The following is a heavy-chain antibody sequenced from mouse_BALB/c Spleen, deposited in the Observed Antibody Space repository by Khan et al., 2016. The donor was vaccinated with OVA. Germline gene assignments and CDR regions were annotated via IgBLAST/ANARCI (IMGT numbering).Heavy chain of an antibody. Sequence: EVELVESGGGLVKPGRPLKLSCTTSGFTFSTYAMSWVRQTPEKRLEWVATISSGGDYTYYPDSVKGRFTISRDNAKSTLYLQMSNLGSEDTAMYYCARHNYGPFAYWGQGTLVTVSA. V-gene: IGHV5-9-3*01. CDR1: GFTFSTYA. J-gene: IGHJ3*01. CDR3: ARHNYGPFAY. CDR2: ISSGGDYT. D-gene: IGHD1-1*01.